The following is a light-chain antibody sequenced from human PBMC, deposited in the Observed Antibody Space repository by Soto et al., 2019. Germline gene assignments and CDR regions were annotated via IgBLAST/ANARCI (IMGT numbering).Light chain of an antibody. CDR3: SSYTTSATWV. CDR1: SRDIGAFHY. CDR2: EVN. V-gene: IGLV2-14*01. Sequence: QSALTQPASVSGSPGQSITISCTGTSRDIGAFHYVSWYQYHPGKAPKLMIYEVNNRPSGVSNRFYGSKSGNTASLTVSGLQADDEADYYCSSYTTSATWVFGGGTKLTVL. J-gene: IGLJ3*02.